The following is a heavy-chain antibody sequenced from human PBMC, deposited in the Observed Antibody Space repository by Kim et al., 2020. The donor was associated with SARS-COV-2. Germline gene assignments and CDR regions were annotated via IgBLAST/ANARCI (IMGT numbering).Heavy chain of an antibody. J-gene: IGHJ6*02. CDR2: ISWNSGSI. V-gene: IGHV3-9*01. D-gene: IGHD3-10*01. CDR1: GFTFDDYA. CDR3: AKDIGLYYYGHPKKGMDV. Sequence: GGSLRLSCAASGFTFDDYAMHWVRQAPGKGLEWVSGISWNSGSIGYADSVKGRFTISRDNAKNSLYLQMNSLRAEDTALYYCAKDIGLYYYGHPKKGMDVWGQGTTVTVS.